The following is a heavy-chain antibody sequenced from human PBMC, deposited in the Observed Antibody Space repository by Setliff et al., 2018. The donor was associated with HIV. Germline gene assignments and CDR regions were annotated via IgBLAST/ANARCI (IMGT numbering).Heavy chain of an antibody. V-gene: IGHV3-7*03. CDR1: GFAFSGHQ. CDR3: ARGLLTSSWTLGDYYYGLDV. Sequence: GGSLRLSCAASGFAFSGHQMSWVRQAPGKGLEWVAKIKQDGSEKYYVDSAKGRFTISRDNAKKSLYLHMNSLRAEDTAVYYCARGLLTSSWTLGDYYYGLDVWGQGTTVTVSS. CDR2: IKQDGSEK. D-gene: IGHD6-13*01. J-gene: IGHJ6*02.